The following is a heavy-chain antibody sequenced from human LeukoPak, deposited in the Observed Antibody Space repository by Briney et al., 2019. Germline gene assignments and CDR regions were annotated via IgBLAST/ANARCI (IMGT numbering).Heavy chain of an antibody. J-gene: IGHJ5*02. CDR2: IYYSGST. CDR3: AREGYDFWSGYPNWFDP. V-gene: IGHV4-30-4*08. D-gene: IGHD3-3*01. CDR1: GGSISSGDYY. Sequence: SQTLSLTCTVSGGSISSGDYYWSWIRKPPGKGLGWIGYIYYSGSTYYNPSLKSLVTISVDTSKNQFSLKLTSVTAADTAVYYCAREGYDFWSGYPNWFDPWGQGAPVTVSS.